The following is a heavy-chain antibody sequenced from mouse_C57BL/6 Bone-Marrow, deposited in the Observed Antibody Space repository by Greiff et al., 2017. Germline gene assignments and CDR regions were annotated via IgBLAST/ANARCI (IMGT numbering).Heavy chain of an antibody. D-gene: IGHD4-1*01. CDR1: GYTFTSYT. CDR3: ARRRTLGRGYAMDY. CDR2: INPSSGYT. Sequence: QVHVKQSGAELARPGASVKMSCKASGYTFTSYTMHWVKPRPGQGLEWIGYINPSSGYTKHNQKFKDKATLTAAKSSSTAYMQLSSLTSEDSAVYYCARRRTLGRGYAMDYWGQGTSVTVSS. V-gene: IGHV1-4*01. J-gene: IGHJ4*01.